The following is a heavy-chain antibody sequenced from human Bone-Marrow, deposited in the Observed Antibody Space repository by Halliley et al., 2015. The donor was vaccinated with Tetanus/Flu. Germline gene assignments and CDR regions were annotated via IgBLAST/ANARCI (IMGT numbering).Heavy chain of an antibody. CDR1: GGSFSSGGYY. J-gene: IGHJ4*02. V-gene: IGHV4-31*03. CDR2: IYYSGST. CDR3: ARGHYYYGSGSYFDY. Sequence: TLSLTCTVSGGSFSSGGYYWNWIRQHPGKGLEWIGHIYYSGSTYYNPSLKSRVTISVDTSKNQFSLKLSSVTAADTAVYYCARGHYYYGSGSYFDYWGQETLVTVSS. D-gene: IGHD3-10*01.